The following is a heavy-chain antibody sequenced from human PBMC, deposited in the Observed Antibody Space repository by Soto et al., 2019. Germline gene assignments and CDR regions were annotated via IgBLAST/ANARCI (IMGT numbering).Heavy chain of an antibody. V-gene: IGHV3-66*01. CDR1: GFTVSSYS. J-gene: IGHJ4*01. CDR2: IYSGGST. CDR3: ARARSLLDLSLGRPSRIPGFDY. D-gene: IGHD3-3*01. Sequence: EVQLVESGGGLVQPGGSLRLSCAASGFTVSSYSMNWVRQAPGKGLEWVSVIYSGGSTLYADSEKGRFTISRDISKNTRSLHMNTLRAEDTAVYYSARARSLLDLSLGRPSRIPGFDYWGHGTLVTVSS.